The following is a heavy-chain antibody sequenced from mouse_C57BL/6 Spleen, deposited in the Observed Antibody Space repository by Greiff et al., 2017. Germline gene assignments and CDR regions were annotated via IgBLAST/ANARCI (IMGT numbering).Heavy chain of an antibody. D-gene: IGHD2-4*01. V-gene: IGHV1-20*01. CDR1: GYSFTGYF. J-gene: IGHJ2*01. CDR3: ASQGVYYDYDYYFDY. CDR2: INPYNGDT. Sequence: EVQVVESGPELVKPGDSVKISCKASGYSFTGYFMNWVMQSHGKSLEWIGRINPYNGDTFYNQKFKGKATLTVDKSSSTAHMELRSLTSEDSAVYYCASQGVYYDYDYYFDYWGQGTTLTVSS.